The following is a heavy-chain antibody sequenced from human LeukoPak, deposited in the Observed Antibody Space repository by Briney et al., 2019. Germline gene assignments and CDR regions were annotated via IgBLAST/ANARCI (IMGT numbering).Heavy chain of an antibody. V-gene: IGHV1-46*01. CDR3: ARDQEGFDY. CDR1: GYTFTSNY. J-gene: IGHJ4*02. CDR2: IYPRDGST. Sequence: ASVKVSCKASGYTFTSNYIHWVRQAPGQGLEWMGMIYPRDGSTSYSQKFQGRVTVTRDTSASTVHMELSGLRSEDTAVYYCARDQEGFDYWGQGTLVTVSS.